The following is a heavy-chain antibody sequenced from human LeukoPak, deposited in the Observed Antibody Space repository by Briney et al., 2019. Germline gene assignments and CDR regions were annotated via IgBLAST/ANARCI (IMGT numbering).Heavy chain of an antibody. CDR3: ARRRSWYPTNWFDP. D-gene: IGHD6-13*01. J-gene: IGHJ5*02. CDR2: IYYSGST. V-gene: IGHV4-39*01. Sequence: PSETLSLTCTVSGGSISSSSYYWGWIRQPPGKGLEWIGSIYYSGSTYYNPSLKSRVTISVDTSKNQFSLKLSSVTAADTAVYYCARRRSWYPTNWFDPWGQGTLVTVSS. CDR1: GGSISSSSYY.